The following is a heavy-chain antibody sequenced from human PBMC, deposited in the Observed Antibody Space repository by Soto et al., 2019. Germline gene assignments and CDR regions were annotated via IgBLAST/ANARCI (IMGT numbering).Heavy chain of an antibody. CDR3: ARDRSRVYYYDSSGYYNPYYFDY. V-gene: IGHV1-69*13. Sequence: SVKVSCKASGGTFSSYAISWVRQAPGQGLEWMGGIIPIFGTANYAQKFQGRVTITADESTSTAYMELSSLRSEDTAVYYCARDRSRVYYYDSSGYYNPYYFDYWGQGTLVTVSS. D-gene: IGHD3-22*01. CDR2: IIPIFGTA. J-gene: IGHJ4*02. CDR1: GGTFSSYA.